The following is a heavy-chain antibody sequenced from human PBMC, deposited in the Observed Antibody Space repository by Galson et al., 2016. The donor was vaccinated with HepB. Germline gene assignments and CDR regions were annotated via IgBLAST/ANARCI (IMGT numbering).Heavy chain of an antibody. D-gene: IGHD5-12*01. CDR1: GFTFSSYE. J-gene: IGHJ5*02. CDR3: VRVDIVSAGEATYYFDL. V-gene: IGHV3-48*03. CDR2: ISKSGSNV. Sequence: SLRLSCAASGFTFSSYEMNWVRQAPGKGLQWVAFISKSGSNVYYGDSVKGRFTISRDNAESTLYLHMHNLGAEDTAFYFCVRVDIVSAGEATYYFDLWGQGTLVSVSS.